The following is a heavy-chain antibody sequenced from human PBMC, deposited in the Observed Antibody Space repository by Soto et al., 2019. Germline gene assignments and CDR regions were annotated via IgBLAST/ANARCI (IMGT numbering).Heavy chain of an antibody. CDR2: IIPIFGTA. CDR3: ASRGDGTTFDY. V-gene: IGHV1-69*13. Sequence: ASVKVSCKASGGTFSGYAISWVRQAPGQGLEWMGGIIPIFGTANYAQKFQGRVTITADESTSTAYMELSSLRSEDTAVYYCASRGDGTTFDYWGQGTLVTVSS. CDR1: GGTFSGYA. J-gene: IGHJ4*02.